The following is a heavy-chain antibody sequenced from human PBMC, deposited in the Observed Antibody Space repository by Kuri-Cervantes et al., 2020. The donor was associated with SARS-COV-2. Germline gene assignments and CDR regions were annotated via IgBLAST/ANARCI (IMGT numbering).Heavy chain of an antibody. CDR2: ISGSGANT. J-gene: IGHJ4*02. CDR1: GFTVSTNY. CDR3: VKDSRVYYFDY. Sequence: GESLKISCAASGFTVSTNYMSWVRQAPGKGLEWVPGISGSGANTYYADSVKGWFTISRDNSKNTLYLQMNSLRAEDTAVYYCVKDSRVYYFDYWGQGTLVTVSS. D-gene: IGHD2/OR15-2a*01. V-gene: IGHV3-23*01.